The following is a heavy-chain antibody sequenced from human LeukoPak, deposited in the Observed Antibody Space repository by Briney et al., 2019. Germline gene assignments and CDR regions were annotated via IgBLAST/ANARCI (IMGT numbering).Heavy chain of an antibody. D-gene: IGHD2-2*01. J-gene: IGHJ6*02. V-gene: IGHV3-33*01. CDR2: IWYDGSNK. CDR3: ARDGTQVRVVPAAHPHTFLSGMDV. Sequence: GGSLRLSCAASGFAFSSYGMHWVRQAPGKGLEWGAVIWYDGSNKYYADSVKGRFTISRDNSKNTLYLQMNSLRAEDTAVYYCARDGTQVRVVPAAHPHTFLSGMDVWGQGTTVTVSS. CDR1: GFAFSSYG.